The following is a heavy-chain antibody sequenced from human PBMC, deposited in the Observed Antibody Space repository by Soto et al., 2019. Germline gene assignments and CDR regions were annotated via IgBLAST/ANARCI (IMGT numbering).Heavy chain of an antibody. CDR3: ARQEFGAAAGTGGAGPNPYCGMDC. CDR2: IYYSGTT. J-gene: IGHJ6*02. V-gene: IGHV4-31*02. Sequence: SETLSLTCTVSGGSISSGGYYWSWIRQHPGKGLEWIGYIYYSGTTYYNPSLKSRVTISVDTSKNQFSLKLSSVTAADTAVYLGARQEFGAAAGTGGAGPNPYCGMDCWGQGTTVTVSS. D-gene: IGHD6-13*01. CDR1: GGSISSGGYY.